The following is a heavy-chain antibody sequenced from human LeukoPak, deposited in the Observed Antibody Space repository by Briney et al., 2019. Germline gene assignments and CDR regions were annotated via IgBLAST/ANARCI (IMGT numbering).Heavy chain of an antibody. Sequence: GGSLRLSCAASGFTFSTYSMNWVRQTPGKGLEWVSYISSTSSTILYADSVKGRLTISRDNAKNSLYLQMNSLGAADTAVYYCARGIAAAGKWNYFDYWGQGTLVTVSS. D-gene: IGHD6-13*01. V-gene: IGHV3-48*04. CDR2: ISSTSSTI. J-gene: IGHJ4*02. CDR1: GFTFSTYS. CDR3: ARGIAAAGKWNYFDY.